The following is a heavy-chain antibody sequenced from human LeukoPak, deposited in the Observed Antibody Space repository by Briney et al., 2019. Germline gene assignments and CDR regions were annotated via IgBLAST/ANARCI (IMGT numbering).Heavy chain of an antibody. CDR3: AREGNYDILTGYYYYYYGMDV. CDR2: ISSSSSYI. Sequence: AGGSLRLSCAASGFTFSSYSMNWVRQAPGKGLEWVSSISSSSSYIYYADSVKGRFTISRDNAKNSLYLQMNSLRAEDTAVYYCAREGNYDILTGYYYYYYGMDVWGQGTTVTVSS. D-gene: IGHD3-9*01. CDR1: GFTFSSYS. J-gene: IGHJ6*02. V-gene: IGHV3-21*01.